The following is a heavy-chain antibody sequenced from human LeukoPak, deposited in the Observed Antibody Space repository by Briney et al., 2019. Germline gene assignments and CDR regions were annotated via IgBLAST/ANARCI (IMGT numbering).Heavy chain of an antibody. CDR1: GYTFTSYY. CDR2: INPSSGST. D-gene: IGHD2-15*01. J-gene: IGHJ6*02. V-gene: IGHV1-46*01. CDR3: ARDLNGGGRNGGYYYGMDV. Sequence: ASVKVSCKASGYTFTSYYMHWVRQAPGQGLEWMGGINPSSGSTNYAQKFQGRVTMTRDTSTSTVYMELNSLTSEDTAVYYCARDLNGGGRNGGYYYGMDVWGQGTTVTVSS.